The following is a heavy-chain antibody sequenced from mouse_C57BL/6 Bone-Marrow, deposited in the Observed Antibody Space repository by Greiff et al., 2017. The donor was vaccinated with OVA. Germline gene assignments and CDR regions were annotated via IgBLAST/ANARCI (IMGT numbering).Heavy chain of an antibody. CDR3: ARYGPSFDY. V-gene: IGHV1-81*01. D-gene: IGHD1-1*01. J-gene: IGHJ2*01. Sequence: VQLQQSGAELSRPGASVNLSCKASGYTFTSYGISWVQHRPGQGLEWIGEIYPRSGHSYYTKKFHGKATLTSDKSSSTAYMELRSLTSEDAAVYFCARYGPSFDYWGQGTTLTVSS. CDR2: IYPRSGHS. CDR1: GYTFTSYG.